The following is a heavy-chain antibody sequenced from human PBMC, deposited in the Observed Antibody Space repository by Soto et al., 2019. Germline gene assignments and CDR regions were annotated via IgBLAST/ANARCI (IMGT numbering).Heavy chain of an antibody. V-gene: IGHV4-4*02. CDR1: GGSISSSNW. CDR2: IYHSGST. CDR3: ARKGTSEDFWSNNWFDP. D-gene: IGHD3-3*01. J-gene: IGHJ5*02. Sequence: SETLSLTCAVSGGSISSSNWWSWVRQPPGKGLEWIGEIYHSGSTNYNPSLKSRVTISVDKSKNQFSLKLSSVTAADTAVYYCARKGTSEDFWSNNWFDPWGQGTLVTVSS.